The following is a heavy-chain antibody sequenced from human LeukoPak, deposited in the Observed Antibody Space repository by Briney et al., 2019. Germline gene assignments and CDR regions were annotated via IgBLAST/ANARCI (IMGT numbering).Heavy chain of an antibody. CDR2: INPNSGGT. D-gene: IGHD3-3*01. CDR1: GYTFIGYY. V-gene: IGHV1-2*02. CDR3: ARGPSTTIFGVVIIVPDFDY. Sequence: ASVKVSCKASGYTFIGYYMHWVRQAPGQGLEWMGWINPNSGGTNYAQKFQGRVTMTRDTSISAAYMELSRLRSDDTAVYYCARGPSTTIFGVVIIVPDFDYWGQGTLVTVSS. J-gene: IGHJ4*02.